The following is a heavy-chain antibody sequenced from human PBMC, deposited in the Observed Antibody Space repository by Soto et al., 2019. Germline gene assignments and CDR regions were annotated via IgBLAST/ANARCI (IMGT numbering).Heavy chain of an antibody. Sequence: SETLSLTCGVSGGSIRISDYFWGWIRQPPGRALEWIASIYHSGSTYYNPTLKSRGTMSVDTSNNQFALTLNSVTAADTAIYHCAGDAGWFAPWGQGTLVTVAS. J-gene: IGHJ5*02. CDR3: AGDAGWFAP. V-gene: IGHV4-39*01. CDR2: IYHSGST. D-gene: IGHD3-10*01. CDR1: GGSIRISDYF.